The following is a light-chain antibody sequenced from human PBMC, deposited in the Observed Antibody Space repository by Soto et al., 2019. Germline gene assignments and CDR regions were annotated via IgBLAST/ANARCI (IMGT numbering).Light chain of an antibody. CDR2: GAS. J-gene: IGKJ2*01. Sequence: EIVMTQSPATLSVSPGERATLSCRASQSVSSNLAWYQQKPGQAPRLLIYGASTRATGIPARFSGSGSGTEFTLTISSLQSEDFAVYYCQQYDNWPSLPGGYTFGQGTKLEIK. CDR1: QSVSSN. V-gene: IGKV3-15*01. CDR3: QQYDNWPSLPGGYT.